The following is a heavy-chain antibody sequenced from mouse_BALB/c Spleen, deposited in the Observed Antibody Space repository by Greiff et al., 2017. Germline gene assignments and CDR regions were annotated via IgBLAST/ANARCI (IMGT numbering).Heavy chain of an antibody. Sequence: EVQGVESGGGLVKPGGSLKLSCAASGFTFSSYAMSWVRQTPEKRLEWVASISSGGSTYYPDSVKGRFTISRDNARNILYLQMSSLRSEDTAMYYCARDGYAGAMDYWGQGTSVTVSS. V-gene: IGHV5-6-5*01. CDR1: GFTFSSYA. CDR3: ARDGYAGAMDY. CDR2: ISSGGST. J-gene: IGHJ4*01. D-gene: IGHD1-2*01.